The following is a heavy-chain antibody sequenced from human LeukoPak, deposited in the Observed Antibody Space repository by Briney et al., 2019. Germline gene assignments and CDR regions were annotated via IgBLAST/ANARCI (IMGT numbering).Heavy chain of an antibody. CDR1: GYTFSGYY. CDR3: ARGKHFDSDGYYEAFYFDY. J-gene: IGHJ4*02. Sequence: GASVKVSCKASGYTFSGYYLHWVRQAPGQGLEWMGWINPKSGGTNSAQKFQGRVTMTRDTSISTAYMELSRLRSDDTALYYCARGKHFDSDGYYEAFYFDYWGQGTLVTVSS. CDR2: INPKSGGT. D-gene: IGHD3-22*01. V-gene: IGHV1-2*02.